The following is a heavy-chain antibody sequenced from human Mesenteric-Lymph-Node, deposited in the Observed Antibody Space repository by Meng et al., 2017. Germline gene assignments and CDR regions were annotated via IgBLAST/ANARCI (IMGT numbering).Heavy chain of an antibody. CDR3: ARDPLTMVRGVNNYYYYGMDV. CDR2: IYTRGST. CDR1: GGSISSGSYY. V-gene: IGHV4-61*02. J-gene: IGHJ6*02. D-gene: IGHD3-10*01. Sequence: SETLSLTCTVAGGSISSGSYYWSWIRQPAGKGLEWIGRIYTRGSTTYNPSLKSRVTILVDTSKNQFSLKLSSVTAADTAVYYCARDPLTMVRGVNNYYYYGMDVWGQGTTVTVSS.